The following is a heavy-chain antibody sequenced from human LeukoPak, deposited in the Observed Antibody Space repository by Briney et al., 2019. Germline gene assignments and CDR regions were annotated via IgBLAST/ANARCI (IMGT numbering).Heavy chain of an antibody. CDR3: ARTAYSDYSLGF. J-gene: IGHJ4*02. D-gene: IGHD5-12*01. V-gene: IGHV3-74*01. CDR2: INSDGSST. Sequence: GGSLRLSCAGSGFTFSSYWMHWVRQAPGKGLVWVSRINSDGSSTSYADSVKGRFTISRDNAKSTLYLQMNSLRAEDTAVYYCARTAYSDYSLGFWGQGTLVTVSS. CDR1: GFTFSSYW.